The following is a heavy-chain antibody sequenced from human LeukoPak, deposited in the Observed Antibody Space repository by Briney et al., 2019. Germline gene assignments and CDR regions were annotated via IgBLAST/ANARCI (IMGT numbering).Heavy chain of an antibody. CDR3: ARRSMVQHLDV. D-gene: IGHD3-10*01. V-gene: IGHV7-4-1*02. CDR2: INTNTGNP. Sequence: ASVKVSCKASGYTFTGYYMHWVRQAPGQGLEWMGWINTNTGNPTYAQGFTGRFVFSLDSSVSTAYLQISSLKAEDTAMYYCARRSMVQHLDVWGKGTTVTVSS. CDR1: GYTFTGYY. J-gene: IGHJ6*04.